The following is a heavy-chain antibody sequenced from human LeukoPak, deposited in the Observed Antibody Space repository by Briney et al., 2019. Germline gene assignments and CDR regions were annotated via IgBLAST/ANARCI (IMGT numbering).Heavy chain of an antibody. Sequence: SETLSLTCTVSGGSISSSSYYWGWIRQPPGKGLEWIGSIYYSGSTYYNPSLKSRVTVSVDTSKNQFSLKPSSVTAADTAVYYCARLRYYDSSGYTYYFDYWGQGTLVTVSS. CDR1: GGSISSSSYY. CDR2: IYYSGST. J-gene: IGHJ4*02. CDR3: ARLRYYDSSGYTYYFDY. V-gene: IGHV4-39*01. D-gene: IGHD3-22*01.